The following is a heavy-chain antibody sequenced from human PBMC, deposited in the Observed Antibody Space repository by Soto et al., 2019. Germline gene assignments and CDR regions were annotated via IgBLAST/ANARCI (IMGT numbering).Heavy chain of an antibody. CDR1: GGSISSYY. J-gene: IGHJ4*02. D-gene: IGHD5-12*01. CDR2: IYYSGST. V-gene: IGHV4-59*08. CDR3: ASHLRGYDTGDFDY. Sequence: PSETLSLTCTVSGGSISSYYWSWIRQPPGKGLEWIGYIYYSGSTNYNPSLKSRVTISVDTSKNQFSLRLSSVTAADTAIYYCASHLRGYDTGDFDYWGQGILVTVSS.